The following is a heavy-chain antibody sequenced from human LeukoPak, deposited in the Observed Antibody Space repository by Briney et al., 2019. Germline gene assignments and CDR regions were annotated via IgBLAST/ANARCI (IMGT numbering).Heavy chain of an antibody. J-gene: IGHJ6*02. CDR3: ARGDGVVVPAAIGLSYYYYGMDV. CDR2: IYYSGSN. V-gene: IGHV4-31*01. CDR1: GGSISSGGYY. Sequence: SETLSLTCTVSGGSISSGGYYWSWIRQHPGKGLEWIVYIYYSGSNYYNPSLKRLVTISVDTSKTQFSLKRSSLTAADTAMYYCARGDGVVVPAAIGLSYYYYGMDVWGQGTTVTVSS. D-gene: IGHD2-2*02.